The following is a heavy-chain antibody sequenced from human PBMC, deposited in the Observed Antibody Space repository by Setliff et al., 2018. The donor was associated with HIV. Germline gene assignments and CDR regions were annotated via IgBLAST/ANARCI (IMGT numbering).Heavy chain of an antibody. CDR3: AKGDSSGWYPPGYFDL. CDR2: ISGSGGST. J-gene: IGHJ2*01. D-gene: IGHD6-19*01. CDR1: GFTFSNYA. Sequence: PGESLKISCAACGFTFSNYAMNWVRQAPGKGLEWVSAISGSGGSTYYADSMKGRFTISRDNSKNTLYLQMNSLRAEDTAVYYCAKGDSSGWYPPGYFDLWGRGTLVTVSS. V-gene: IGHV3-23*01.